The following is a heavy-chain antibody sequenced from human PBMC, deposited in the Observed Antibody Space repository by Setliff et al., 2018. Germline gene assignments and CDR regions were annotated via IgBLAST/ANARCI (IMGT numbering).Heavy chain of an antibody. CDR1: GGSISSYY. V-gene: IGHV4-4*07. D-gene: IGHD6-19*01. Sequence: LSLTCTVSGGSISSYYWSWIRQPAGKGLEWIGHIYIGGSANYNPSLKSRVTMSIDTTKNQFSLKLNSVTAADMAVYYCAREQWLDPPGYYYMDVWAKGTTVTDS. CDR3: AREQWLDPPGYYYMDV. J-gene: IGHJ6*03. CDR2: IYIGGSA.